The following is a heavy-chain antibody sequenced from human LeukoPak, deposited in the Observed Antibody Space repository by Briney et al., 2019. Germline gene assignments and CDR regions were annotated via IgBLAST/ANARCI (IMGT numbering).Heavy chain of an antibody. Sequence: GGSLRLSCAASGFTFSSYSMNWVRQAPGTGLEWVSSISSSSSYIYYADSVKGRFTISRDNAKNSLYLQMNSLRAEDTAVYYCARGLCSGGSCYDFDYWGQGTLVTVSS. CDR3: ARGLCSGGSCYDFDY. CDR2: ISSSSSYI. J-gene: IGHJ4*02. D-gene: IGHD2-15*01. CDR1: GFTFSSYS. V-gene: IGHV3-21*01.